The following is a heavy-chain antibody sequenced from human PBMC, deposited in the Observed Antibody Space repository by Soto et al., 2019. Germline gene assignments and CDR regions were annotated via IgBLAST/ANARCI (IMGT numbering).Heavy chain of an antibody. J-gene: IGHJ3*02. CDR3: ARETAVAGVSYDAFDI. CDR1: GYTFTSYG. D-gene: IGHD6-19*01. Sequence: QVQLVQSGAEVKKPGASVKVSCKASGYTFTSYGISWVRQAPGQGLEWMGWISAYNGNTNYAQKLQGRVTMTTDTSTSTADMELRSLRSDDTAVYYGARETAVAGVSYDAFDIWGQGTMVTVSS. CDR2: ISAYNGNT. V-gene: IGHV1-18*01.